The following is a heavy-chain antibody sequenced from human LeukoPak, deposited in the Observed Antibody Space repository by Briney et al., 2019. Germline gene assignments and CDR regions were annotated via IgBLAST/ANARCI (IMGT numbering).Heavy chain of an antibody. CDR2: INPNSGGT. Sequence: ASVKVSCKASGYTFTGYYMHWVRQAPGQGLEWMGWINPNSGGTNYAQKLQGRVTMTTDTSTSTAYMELRSLRSDDTAVYYCARDSDSSGYYLSNDAFDIWGQGTMVTVSS. D-gene: IGHD3-22*01. CDR1: GYTFTGYY. V-gene: IGHV1-2*02. J-gene: IGHJ3*02. CDR3: ARDSDSSGYYLSNDAFDI.